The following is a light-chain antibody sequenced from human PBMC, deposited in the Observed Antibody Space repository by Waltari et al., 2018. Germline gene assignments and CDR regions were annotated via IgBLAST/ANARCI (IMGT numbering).Light chain of an antibody. CDR1: SSDIGRYDI. V-gene: IGLV2-23*02. Sequence: QSALTQPASVSGSPGQSVTISCTGASSDIGRYDIVSWYPQHPGNAPKLIICDVSTRPSGVSDRFSGSQSGDTASLTISGLQFEDEADYYCCSYAGNYIWVFGGGTRLTVL. CDR2: DVS. J-gene: IGLJ3*02. CDR3: CSYAGNYIWV.